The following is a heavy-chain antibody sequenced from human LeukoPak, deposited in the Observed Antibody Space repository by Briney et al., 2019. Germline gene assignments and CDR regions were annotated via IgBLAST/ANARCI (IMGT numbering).Heavy chain of an antibody. CDR1: GFTFSNAW. J-gene: IGHJ4*02. CDR3: PSPSYGSGTNLFDY. D-gene: IGHD3-10*01. CDR2: ISSSSSYI. V-gene: IGHV3-21*01. Sequence: GGSLRLSCAASGFTFSNAWMSWVRQAPGKGLEWVSSISSSSSYIYYADSVKGRFTISRDNAKNSLYLQMNSLRAEDTAVYYWPSPSYGSGTNLFDYWGQGNLVTVSS.